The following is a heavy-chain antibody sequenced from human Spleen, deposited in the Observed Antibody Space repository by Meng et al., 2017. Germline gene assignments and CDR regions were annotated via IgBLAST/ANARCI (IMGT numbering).Heavy chain of an antibody. CDR3: ARVDPYCTSTSCYNFDY. D-gene: IGHD2-2*02. CDR1: GYPTSSAF. Sequence: SETLSLTCTVPGYPTSSAFWAWIRQPPGKGLEWIASLSQSGSTHYNPSLKSRNAMSVDTSKNQFSLKLTSVTAADTAIYCCARVDPYCTSTSCYNFDYWGQGTLVTVSS. V-gene: IGHV4-38-2*02. CDR2: LSQSGST. J-gene: IGHJ4*02.